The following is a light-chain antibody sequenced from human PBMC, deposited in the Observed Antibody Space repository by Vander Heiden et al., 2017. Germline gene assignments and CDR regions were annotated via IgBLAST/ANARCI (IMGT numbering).Light chain of an antibody. J-gene: IGKJ1*01. CDR2: AAS. CDR3: LQHKSYPPWT. Sequence: DIQMTQSPSSLSASVGDRVTITCRASQGIRNDLGWYQQKPGKAPKRLIYAASSLQSGVPSRFSGSGYGTEFTITISSRQQEDFAAYYCLQHKSYPPWTFGQGTKVEIK. V-gene: IGKV1-17*01. CDR1: QGIRND.